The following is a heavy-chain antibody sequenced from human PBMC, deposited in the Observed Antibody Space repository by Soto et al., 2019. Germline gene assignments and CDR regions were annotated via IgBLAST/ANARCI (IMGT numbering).Heavy chain of an antibody. Sequence: QVQLMESGGGVVQPGRSLRLSCAASGFNFRSYAIHWVRQAPGKGLEWVAIISYDGSNKFYTDSVKGRFTISRDNSNNTLHLQMNRLRSEDTAVYYCARDGRTGTTLPHGGLHQWGQGTLVTASS. D-gene: IGHD3-10*01. CDR1: GFNFRSYA. CDR2: ISYDGSNK. J-gene: IGHJ4*02. CDR3: ARDGRTGTTLPHGGLHQ. V-gene: IGHV3-30-3*01.